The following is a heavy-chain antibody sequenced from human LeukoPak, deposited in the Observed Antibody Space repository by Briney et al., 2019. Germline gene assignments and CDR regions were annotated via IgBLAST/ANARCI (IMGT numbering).Heavy chain of an antibody. CDR1: GFTFSSYG. CDR2: ISYDGSNK. CDR3: AKDSTEGYFDY. Sequence: GGSLRLSCAASGFTFSSYGMHWVRQAPGNGLEWVAVISYDGSNKYYADSVEGRFTISRDNSKNTLYPQMNSLRAEDTAVYDCAKDSTEGYFDYWGQGTLVTVSS. J-gene: IGHJ4*02. V-gene: IGHV3-30*18.